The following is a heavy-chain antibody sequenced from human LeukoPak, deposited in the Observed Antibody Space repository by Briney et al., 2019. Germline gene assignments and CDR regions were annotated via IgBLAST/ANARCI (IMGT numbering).Heavy chain of an antibody. CDR1: GDSISNYW. CDR2: MYTSGDT. V-gene: IGHV4-4*07. D-gene: IGHD5-24*01. CDR3: AKGSREMATIFDY. Sequence: PSETLSLTCSVSGDSISNYWWNWLRQPAGKELEWIGRMYTSGDTNYNPSLKSRVTMSVDTSKNQVSLRLTSVIPADTAVYYCAKGSREMATIFDYWGQGTLVTVSS. J-gene: IGHJ4*02.